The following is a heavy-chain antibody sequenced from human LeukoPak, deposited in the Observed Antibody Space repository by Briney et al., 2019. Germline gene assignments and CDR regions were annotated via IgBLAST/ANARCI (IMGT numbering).Heavy chain of an antibody. CDR3: ARGEAVAGTFDY. J-gene: IGHJ4*02. D-gene: IGHD6-19*01. V-gene: IGHV1-2*02. CDR2: INPNSGGT. CDR1: GHTFTGYY. Sequence: ASVKVSCKASGHTFTGYYMHWVRQAPGQGLEWMGWINPNSGGTNYAQKFQGRVTMTRDTSISTAYMELSRLRSDDTAVYYCARGEAVAGTFDYWGQGTLVTVSS.